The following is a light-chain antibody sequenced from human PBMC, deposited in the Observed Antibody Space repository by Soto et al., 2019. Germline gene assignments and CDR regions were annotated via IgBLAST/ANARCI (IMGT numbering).Light chain of an antibody. CDR2: DAS. Sequence: EIVLTQSPATLSLSPGERATLSCRASQSVITYLAWYQQKPGQAPRLLIYDASSRATGIPARFSGSGSGTDFTLTISSLEPEDFAVYYCQQRSNWPPITFGQGTRLEIK. CDR3: QQRSNWPPIT. V-gene: IGKV3-11*01. J-gene: IGKJ5*01. CDR1: QSVITY.